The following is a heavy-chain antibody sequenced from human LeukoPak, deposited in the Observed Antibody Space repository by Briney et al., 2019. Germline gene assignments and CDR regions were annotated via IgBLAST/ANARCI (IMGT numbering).Heavy chain of an antibody. D-gene: IGHD5-24*01. CDR1: GFTFSSYD. V-gene: IGHV3-13*01. CDR3: ARGKMATLFDY. J-gene: IGHJ4*02. Sequence: GGSLRLSCAASGFTFSSYDMRWVRQATGKGLEWVSAIGTAGDTYYPGSVKGRFTISRENAKNSLYLQMNSLRAGDTAVYYCARGKMATLFDYWGQGTLVTVSS. CDR2: IGTAGDT.